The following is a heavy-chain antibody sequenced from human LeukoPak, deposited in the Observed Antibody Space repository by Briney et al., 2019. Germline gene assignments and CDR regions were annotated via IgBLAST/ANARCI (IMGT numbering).Heavy chain of an antibody. CDR2: ILHDETTK. CDR3: AKTGFQWGDYYYYMDV. V-gene: IGHV3-30*02. CDR1: GFTFSDYG. J-gene: IGHJ6*03. D-gene: IGHD1-14*01. Sequence: GGSLRLSCAASGFTFSDYGMHWVRQAPGKGLEWVAVILHDETTKYYADSVKGRFTISRDNPKNTLYLQMTSLRAEDTAVYSCAKTGFQWGDYYYYMDVWGEGTTVTVSS.